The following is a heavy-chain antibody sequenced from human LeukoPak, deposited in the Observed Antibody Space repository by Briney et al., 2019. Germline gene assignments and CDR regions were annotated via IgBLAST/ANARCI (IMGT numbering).Heavy chain of an antibody. D-gene: IGHD2-15*01. CDR3: ARDRYCSGRSCYGPPDY. CDR1: GDSISSRSYY. J-gene: IGHJ4*02. CDR2: IYYSEGT. V-gene: IGHV4-39*07. Sequence: SETLSLTCTVPGDSISSRSYYWGWLRQPPGKGLEWIGSIYYSEGTYYNPSLKSRVTISIDTSKNQFSLKLNSVTAADTAVYYCARDRYCSGRSCYGPPDYWGQGVLVTVSS.